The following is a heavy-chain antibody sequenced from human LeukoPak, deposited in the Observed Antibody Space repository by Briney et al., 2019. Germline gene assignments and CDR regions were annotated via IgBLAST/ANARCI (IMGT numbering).Heavy chain of an antibody. Sequence: SGTLSLTCAVSGGSISSSNWWRWVRQPPGKGLEWIGEIYHSGSTNYNPSLKSRVTISVDKSKNQFSLKLSSVTAADTAVYYCARGLPNPPPRQWLVKLYYYGMDVWGKGTTVTVSS. J-gene: IGHJ6*04. V-gene: IGHV4-4*02. D-gene: IGHD6-19*01. CDR2: IYHSGST. CDR3: ARGLPNPPPRQWLVKLYYYGMDV. CDR1: GGSISSSNW.